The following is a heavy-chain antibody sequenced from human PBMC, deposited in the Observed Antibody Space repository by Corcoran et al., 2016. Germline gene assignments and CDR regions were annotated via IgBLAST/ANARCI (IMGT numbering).Heavy chain of an antibody. CDR2: IYSGGST. V-gene: IGHV3-53*01. CDR1: GFTVSSNY. Sequence: EVQLVESGGGLIQPGGSLRLSCAASGFTVSSNYMSWVRQAPGKGLEWVSVIYSGGSTYYADSVKGRFTISRDNSKNTLYLQMNSLRAEDTAVYYWARVSGGSGSYGWGWFDPWGQGTLVTVSS. J-gene: IGHJ5*02. D-gene: IGHD3-10*01. CDR3: ARVSGGSGSYGWGWFDP.